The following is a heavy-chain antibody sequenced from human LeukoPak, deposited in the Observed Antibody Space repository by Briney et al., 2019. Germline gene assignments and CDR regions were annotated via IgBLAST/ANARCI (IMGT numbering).Heavy chain of an antibody. Sequence: PGGSLRLSCAASGFTFSSYAMSWVRQAPGKGLEWVSAISGSGGSTYYADSVKGRFTISRDNSKNTLYLQMNSLRAEDTAVYYCAKDLSSGYYYACDYWGQGTLVTVSS. J-gene: IGHJ4*02. CDR1: GFTFSSYA. CDR3: AKDLSSGYYYACDY. CDR2: ISGSGGST. V-gene: IGHV3-23*01. D-gene: IGHD3-22*01.